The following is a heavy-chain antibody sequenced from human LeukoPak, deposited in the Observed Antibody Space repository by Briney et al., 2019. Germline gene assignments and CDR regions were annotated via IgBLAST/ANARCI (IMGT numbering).Heavy chain of an antibody. J-gene: IGHJ1*01. CDR3: AKAPTPVVAATLFHH. Sequence: GGSLRLSCAASGFTFSNYSMNWVRQAPGKGLEWVSSISSSSSYIYYADSVKGRFTISRDNAKNSLYLQMNSLRAEDTAVYYCAKAPTPVVAATLFHHWGQGTLVTVS. CDR2: ISSSSSYI. D-gene: IGHD2-15*01. V-gene: IGHV3-21*04. CDR1: GFTFSNYS.